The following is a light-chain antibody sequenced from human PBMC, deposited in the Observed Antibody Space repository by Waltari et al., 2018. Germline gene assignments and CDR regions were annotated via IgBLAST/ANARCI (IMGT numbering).Light chain of an antibody. CDR3: QQYDKWPPFS. CDR1: QSVGTN. CDR2: AAS. V-gene: IGKV3-15*01. J-gene: IGKJ2*03. Sequence: ETVMTQSPATLSVSPGDRATLSCRASQSVGTNVAWYQQKPGQVPRLLIYAASTRASDIPTRFSGSGSGTEFTFTITGLQSEDFALYFCQQYDKWPPFSFGQGTNLELK.